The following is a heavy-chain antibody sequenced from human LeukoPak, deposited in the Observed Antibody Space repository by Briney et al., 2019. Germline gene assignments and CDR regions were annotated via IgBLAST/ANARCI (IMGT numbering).Heavy chain of an antibody. CDR3: ARAGTTVTPNPGFQH. V-gene: IGHV1-69*04. J-gene: IGHJ1*01. D-gene: IGHD4-17*01. CDR2: IIPILGIA. CDR1: GGTFSSYA. Sequence: SVKVSCKASGGTFSSYAISWVRQAPGQGLEWMGRIIPILGIANYAQKFQGRVTITADKSTSTAYMELGSLRSEDTAVYYCARAGTTVTPNPGFQHWGQGTLVTVSS.